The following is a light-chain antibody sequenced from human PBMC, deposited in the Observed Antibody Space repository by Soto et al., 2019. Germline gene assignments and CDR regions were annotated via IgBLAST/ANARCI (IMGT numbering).Light chain of an antibody. V-gene: IGKV3-15*01. Sequence: EIVVTLSPGILSVSPGDRATLSCRASQSVGRNLAWYQQKPGQAPTLLIYAASTRATGLPARFSGSGSGTDFTLTISSLQSEDFAVYYCQEYSKWPLFTFGPGTRVDIK. CDR3: QEYSKWPLFT. J-gene: IGKJ3*01. CDR1: QSVGRN. CDR2: AAS.